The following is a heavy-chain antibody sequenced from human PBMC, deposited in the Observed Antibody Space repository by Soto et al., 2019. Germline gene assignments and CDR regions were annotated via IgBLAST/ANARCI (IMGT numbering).Heavy chain of an antibody. V-gene: IGHV4-31*03. J-gene: IGHJ5*02. D-gene: IGHD6-13*01. CDR3: ARKEQQLERGYGWFDP. CDR1: GGSISSGGYY. Sequence: PSETLSLTCTVSGGSISSGGYYWSWIRQHPGKGLEWIGYIYYSGSTYYNPSLKSRVTISVDTSKNQFSLKLSSVTAADTAVYYCARKEQQLERGYGWFDPWGQGTLVTVSS. CDR2: IYYSGST.